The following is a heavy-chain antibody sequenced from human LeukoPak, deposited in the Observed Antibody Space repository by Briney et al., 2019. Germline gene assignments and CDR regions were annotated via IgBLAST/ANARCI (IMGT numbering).Heavy chain of an antibody. J-gene: IGHJ6*03. V-gene: IGHV1-69*05. CDR3: ARGLLRFLEWLNYYYYYMDV. CDR1: GGTFSSYA. CDR2: IIPIFGTA. Sequence: SVKVSCKASGGTFSSYAISWVRQAPGQGLEWMGGIIPIFGTANYAQKFQGRVTITTDESTSTAYMELSSLRSEDTAVYYCARGLLRFLEWLNYYYYYMDVWGKGTTVTVSS. D-gene: IGHD3-3*01.